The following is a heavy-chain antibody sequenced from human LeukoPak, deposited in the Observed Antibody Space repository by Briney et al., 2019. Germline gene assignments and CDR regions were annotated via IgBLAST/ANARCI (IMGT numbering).Heavy chain of an antibody. CDR2: IYHSGST. D-gene: IGHD6-19*01. Sequence: SETLSLTCTVSGYSISSGYYWGWIRQPPGKGLEWIGSIYHSGSTYYNPSLKSRVTISVDTSKNQFSLKLSSVTAADTAVYYCARGGRAGTDYWGQGTLVTVSS. CDR1: GYSISSGYY. CDR3: ARGGRAGTDY. V-gene: IGHV4-38-2*02. J-gene: IGHJ4*02.